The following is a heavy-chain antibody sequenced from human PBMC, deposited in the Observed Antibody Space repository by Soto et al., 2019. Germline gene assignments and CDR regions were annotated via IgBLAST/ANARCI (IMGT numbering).Heavy chain of an antibody. V-gene: IGHV4-31*03. D-gene: IGHD5-18*01. CDR2: IYYSGST. Sequence: SETLSLTCTVSGGSISSGGYYWSWICQHPGKGLEWIGYIYYSGSTYYKPSLKSRVTISVDTSKNQFSLKLSSVTAADTAVYNCACSTRIQLWPGPYFDYWAQGTLVTVSS. J-gene: IGHJ4*02. CDR3: ACSTRIQLWPGPYFDY. CDR1: GGSISSGGYY.